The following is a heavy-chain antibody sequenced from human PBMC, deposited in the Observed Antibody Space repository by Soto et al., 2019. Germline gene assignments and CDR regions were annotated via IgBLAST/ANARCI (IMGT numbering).Heavy chain of an antibody. V-gene: IGHV3-74*02. D-gene: IGHD2-15*01. J-gene: IGHJ6*03. CDR1: GFTFSNYW. CDR2: INSDGSVS. Sequence: EVQLVESGGGLVQPGGSLRLSCAASGFTFSNYWMYWVRQAPGKGLEWVSRINSDGSVSSHADSVKGRLTISRDNVKNTLYLHMDSLRAEDTAVYYCAGGDCVGGTCYSLAGSFYYYMDVWGKGTTVTVFS. CDR3: AGGDCVGGTCYSLAGSFYYYMDV.